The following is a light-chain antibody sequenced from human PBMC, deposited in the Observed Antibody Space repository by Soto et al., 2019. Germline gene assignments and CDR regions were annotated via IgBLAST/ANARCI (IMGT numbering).Light chain of an antibody. CDR1: QSISSY. Sequence: DSQMTQCPCASSSFVAVTFTTNLRASQSISSYLNWYQQKPGKAPKLLIYAASSLQSGVPSRFSGSGSGTDFTLTISSLQPEDFATYYCQQSYSTPRTFGQGTKVDIK. V-gene: IGKV1-39*01. J-gene: IGKJ1*01. CDR3: QQSYSTPRT. CDR2: AAS.